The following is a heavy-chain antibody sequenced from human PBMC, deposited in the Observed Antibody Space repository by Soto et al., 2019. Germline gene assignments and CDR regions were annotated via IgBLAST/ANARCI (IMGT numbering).Heavy chain of an antibody. D-gene: IGHD3-10*01. V-gene: IGHV2-5*02. J-gene: IGHJ5*02. CDR3: VRRWVPNNHWFDP. CDR1: GFSLNTYGVG. Sequence: QVTLKESGPPLVKPTQTLTLTCTFSGFSLNTYGVGVGWIRQPPGKALEWLALIYWDDENRYRPSLKSRLTITKDTTKNQVVLKMTNIDPMDTATDYGVRRWVPNNHWFDPWGHGTLVTVSS. CDR2: IYWDDEN.